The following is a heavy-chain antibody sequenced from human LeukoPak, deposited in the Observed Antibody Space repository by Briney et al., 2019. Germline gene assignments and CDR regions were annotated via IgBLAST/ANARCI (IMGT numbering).Heavy chain of an antibody. CDR3: AGGYDWLPDY. Sequence: AEPLSLTCTASGCSISSYAWNWIRQPPGKGLEWIAPIYYSGSTTYNPSIMSRVTTSVDTSKNQFSLKLRYMTAEDTAVYYCAGGYDWLPDYWVRATLV. V-gene: IGHV4-59*08. J-gene: IGHJ4*02. CDR1: GCSISSYA. CDR2: IYYSGST. D-gene: IGHD3-9*01.